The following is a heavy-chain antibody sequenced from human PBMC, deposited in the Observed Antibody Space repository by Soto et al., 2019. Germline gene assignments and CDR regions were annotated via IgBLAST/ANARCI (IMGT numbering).Heavy chain of an antibody. CDR3: ASGYWFDY. Sequence: GASVKVSCKASGYTFTSYYMHWVRQASGQGLEYMGIINPSGGSTTYAQKFQGRVMMTRDTSTSTVYMELSSLRSEDTAVYYCASGYWFDYWGQGTLVTVS. D-gene: IGHD5-12*01. CDR1: GYTFTSYY. CDR2: INPSGGST. V-gene: IGHV1-46*03. J-gene: IGHJ4*02.